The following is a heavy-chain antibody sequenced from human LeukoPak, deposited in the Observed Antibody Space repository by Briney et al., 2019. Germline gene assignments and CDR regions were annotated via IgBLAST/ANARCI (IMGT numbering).Heavy chain of an antibody. V-gene: IGHV4-59*01. CDR1: GGSISSYY. D-gene: IGHD6-19*01. CDR3: ARERGTRWLVDAFDI. Sequence: PSETLSLTCTVSGGSISSYYWSWLRQPPGKGLEWIGYIYYSGSTNYNPSLKSRVTISVDTSKNQFSLELTSVTAADTAVYYCARERGTRWLVDAFDIWGQGTMVTVSS. CDR2: IYYSGST. J-gene: IGHJ3*02.